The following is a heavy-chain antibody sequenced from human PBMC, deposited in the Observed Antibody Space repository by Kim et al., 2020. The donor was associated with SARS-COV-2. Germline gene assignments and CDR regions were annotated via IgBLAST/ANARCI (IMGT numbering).Heavy chain of an antibody. J-gene: IGHJ6*02. CDR3: ARDIVVVVAATRGYYYYGMDV. D-gene: IGHD2-15*01. CDR1: GFTFSSYA. Sequence: GGSLRLSCAASGFTFSSYAMHWVRQAPGKGLEWVAVISYDGSNKYYADSVKGRFTISRDNSKNTLYLQMNSLRAEDTAVYYCARDIVVVVAATRGYYYYGMDVWGQGTTVTVSS. V-gene: IGHV3-30*04. CDR2: ISYDGSNK.